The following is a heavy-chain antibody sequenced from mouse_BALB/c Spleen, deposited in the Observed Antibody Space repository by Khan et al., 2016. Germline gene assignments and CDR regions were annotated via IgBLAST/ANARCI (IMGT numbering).Heavy chain of an antibody. CDR2: IHYSGST. CDR3: ARRRDWYFDV. Sequence: EVQLQESGPDLVKPSQSLSLTCTVTGYSITSGYSCHWIRQFPGNKLEWMGYIHYSGSTNYIPSLKSRISITRDTSKNQFFLQLNSVTTEDTATYYCARRRDWYFDVWGAGTTVTVSS. J-gene: IGHJ1*01. CDR1: GYSITSGYS. V-gene: IGHV3-1*02.